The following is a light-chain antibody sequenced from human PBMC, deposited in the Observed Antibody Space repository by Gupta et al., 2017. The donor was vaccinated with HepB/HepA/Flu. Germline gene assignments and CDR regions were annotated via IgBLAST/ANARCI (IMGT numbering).Light chain of an antibody. CDR2: NVS. CDR3: SSYTTSGTTLEV. J-gene: IGLJ1*01. V-gene: IGLV2-14*03. CDR1: SSDVGGHNY. Sequence: QSALTQPASVSGSPGQSITISCTGTSSDVGGHNYVSWYQQHPGKAPKLLIFNVSNRPSGVSYRFSGPKSGNTASLTISGLQAEDEADYYCSSYTTSGTTLEVSGTGTTVIVL.